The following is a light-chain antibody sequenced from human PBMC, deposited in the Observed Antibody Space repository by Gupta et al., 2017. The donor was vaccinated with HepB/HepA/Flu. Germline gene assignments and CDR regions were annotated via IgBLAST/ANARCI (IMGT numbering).Light chain of an antibody. J-gene: IGLJ2*01. V-gene: IGLV3-19*01. Sequence: SSELTQDPAVSVALGQTVRSTCQGDSLRSYYASWYQQKPGQAPVLVIYGKNNRPSVIPDRFSGTSSGNTATLTITGAQAEDEADYYCNSRDSSGNYLVFGGGTKLTVL. CDR3: NSRDSSGNYLV. CDR1: SLRSYY. CDR2: GKN.